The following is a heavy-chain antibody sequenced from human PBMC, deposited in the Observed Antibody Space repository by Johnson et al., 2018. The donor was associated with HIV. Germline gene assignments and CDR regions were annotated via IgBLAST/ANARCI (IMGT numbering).Heavy chain of an antibody. V-gene: IGHV3-30*04. Sequence: QVQLVESGGGVVQPGRSLRLSCTTSGFTFNNYPLHWVRQAPGKGLEWVAVISFDGSNNYYAASLGGRFPITRDNSKNPLYQQMNSLRAEDTAVYYCARAVLWFGDHVFDMWGQGTMVTVSS. CDR2: ISFDGSNN. CDR3: ARAVLWFGDHVFDM. D-gene: IGHD3-10*01. J-gene: IGHJ3*02. CDR1: GFTFNNYP.